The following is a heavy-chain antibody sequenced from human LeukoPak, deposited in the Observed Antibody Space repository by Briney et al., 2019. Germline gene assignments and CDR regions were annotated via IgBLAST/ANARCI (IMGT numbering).Heavy chain of an antibody. V-gene: IGHV4-59*01. Sequence: SETLSLTCTVSGDSTRSCSWSWIRQLPTKGLEWIGNIYYSGSTNYNPSLKTRVLISIDTSKNQFSLKLTSVTAADTAVYYCATHSSSSGTGYWGQGTLVTVSS. CDR1: GDSTRSCS. CDR3: ATHSSSSGTGY. D-gene: IGHD6-6*01. J-gene: IGHJ4*02. CDR2: IYYSGST.